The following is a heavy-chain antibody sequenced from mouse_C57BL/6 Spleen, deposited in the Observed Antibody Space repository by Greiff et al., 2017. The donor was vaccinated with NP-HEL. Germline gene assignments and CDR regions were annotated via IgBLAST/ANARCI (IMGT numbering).Heavy chain of an antibody. CDR1: GFNIKDYY. D-gene: IGHD4-1*02. Sequence: EVKLVESGAELVKPRASVKLSCTASGFNIKDYYMHWVKQRTEQGLEWIGRIDPEDGETKYFPKFQGKATITADTSSNTAYLQLSSLTSEDTAVYYCAPQLGKLGNYWGQGTTLTVSS. J-gene: IGHJ2*01. CDR3: APQLGKLGNY. V-gene: IGHV14-2*01. CDR2: IDPEDGET.